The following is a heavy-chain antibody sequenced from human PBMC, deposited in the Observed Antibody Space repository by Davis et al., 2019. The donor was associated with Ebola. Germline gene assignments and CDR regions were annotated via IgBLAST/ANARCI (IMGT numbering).Heavy chain of an antibody. D-gene: IGHD2-2*03. CDR2: IYPSGHP. J-gene: IGHJ2*01. CDR1: GGSFRSKYI. V-gene: IGHV4/OR15-8*01. Sequence: SETLSLTCYLSGGSFRSKYILTWVRQRPGKGLEWIGEIYPSGHPLYNPSLKGRVTISVDTSQNQFSLTLMSVTAADTAVYYCASPTDFASTFGYFDLWGRGARVIVSS. CDR3: ASPTDFASTFGYFDL.